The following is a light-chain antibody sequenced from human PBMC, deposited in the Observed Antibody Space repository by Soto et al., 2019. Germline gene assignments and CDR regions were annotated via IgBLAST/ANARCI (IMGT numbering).Light chain of an antibody. V-gene: IGKV1-39*01. CDR1: QSIGNY. CDR3: QQSNSPIFT. J-gene: IGKJ3*01. CDR2: GAS. Sequence: DIQMTQSPSSLSASVGDRITITCRASQSIGNYLNWYQHKPGKAPELLIYGASSLQSGVPSRFSGSGSGTDFTLTISSLQREDFATFYCQQSNSPIFTFGPGTKVDI.